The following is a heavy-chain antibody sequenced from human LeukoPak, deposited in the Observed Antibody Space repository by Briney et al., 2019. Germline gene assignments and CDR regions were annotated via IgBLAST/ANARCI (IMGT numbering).Heavy chain of an antibody. CDR2: SSSSGTTI. Sequence: GGSLRLSCAASGFTLSDYYMSWIRQAPGKGLEWVSYSSSSGTTIYYTDSVKGRFAISRDNAKNSLYLQMNSLRAEDTAVYYCARRRDFIDYWGQGTLVTVSS. CDR3: ARRRDFIDY. J-gene: IGHJ4*02. V-gene: IGHV3-11*01. CDR1: GFTLSDYY. D-gene: IGHD3/OR15-3a*01.